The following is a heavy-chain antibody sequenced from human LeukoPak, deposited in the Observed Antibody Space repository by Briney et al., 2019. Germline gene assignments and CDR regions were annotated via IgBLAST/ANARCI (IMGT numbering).Heavy chain of an antibody. CDR1: GYTFTSYD. D-gene: IGHD5-24*01. J-gene: IGHJ4*02. CDR2: MNPNSGNT. V-gene: IGHV1-8*01. CDR3: ARDPGRDGYNQDY. Sequence: ASVKVSCKASGYTFTSYDINWVRQATGQGLEWMGWMNPNSGNTGYAQKFQGRVTMTTDTSTSTAYMELRSLRSDDTAVYYCARDPGRDGYNQDYWGQGTLVTVSS.